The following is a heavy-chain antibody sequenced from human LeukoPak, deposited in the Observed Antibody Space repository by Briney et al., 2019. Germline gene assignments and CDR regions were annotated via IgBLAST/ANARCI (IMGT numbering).Heavy chain of an antibody. D-gene: IGHD3-22*01. CDR2: INHSGST. V-gene: IGHV4-34*01. Sequence: PSETLSLTCAVYGGSFSGYYWSWIRQPPGKGLEWIGEINHSGSTNYNPSLKSRVTISVDTSKNQFSLKLGSVTAADTAVYYCARGRYDSSGYYYHYFDYWGQGTLVTVSS. CDR3: ARGRYDSSGYYYHYFDY. J-gene: IGHJ4*02. CDR1: GGSFSGYY.